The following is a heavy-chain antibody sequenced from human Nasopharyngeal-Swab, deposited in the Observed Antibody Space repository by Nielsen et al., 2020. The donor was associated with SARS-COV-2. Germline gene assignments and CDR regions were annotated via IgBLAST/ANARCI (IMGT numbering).Heavy chain of an antibody. CDR1: GYTFTSYD. V-gene: IGHV1-8*01. Sequence: ASVKVSCKASGYTFTSYDINWVRQATGQGLEWMGWMNPNSGNKGYAQKFQGRVTMTRNTSISTAYMELSSLRSEETAVYYCARGFIVATIFHYYYYMDVWGKGTTVTVSS. CDR2: MNPNSGNK. J-gene: IGHJ6*03. D-gene: IGHD5-12*01. CDR3: ARGFIVATIFHYYYYMDV.